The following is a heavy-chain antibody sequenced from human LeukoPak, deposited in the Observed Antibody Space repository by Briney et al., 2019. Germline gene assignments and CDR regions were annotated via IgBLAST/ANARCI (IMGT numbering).Heavy chain of an antibody. CDR1: GYTFTGYY. CDR2: INPNSGGT. J-gene: IGHJ3*02. CDR3: ARFRGRTSHDAFDI. D-gene: IGHD2-2*01. V-gene: IGHV1-2*06. Sequence: ASVKVSCKASGYTFTGYYMHWVRQAPGQGLEWMGRINPNSGGTNYAQKFQGRVTMTRDTSISTAYMEMNSLRSEDTAVYYCARFRGRTSHDAFDIWGQGTMVTVSS.